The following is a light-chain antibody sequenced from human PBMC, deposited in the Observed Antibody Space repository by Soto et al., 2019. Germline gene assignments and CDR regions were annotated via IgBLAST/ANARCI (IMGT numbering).Light chain of an antibody. V-gene: IGLV1-40*01. CDR2: ANN. J-gene: IGLJ2*01. CDR3: QSYDSSLSEGV. Sequence: QSALTQPPSVSGAPGQRVTISCTGSSSNIGAPYNVHWYQQLPGTVPKLLIYANNNRPSGVPDRFSGSRSGTSASLAITGLQAGDEADYYCQSYDSSLSEGVFGGGTKLTVL. CDR1: SSNIGAPYN.